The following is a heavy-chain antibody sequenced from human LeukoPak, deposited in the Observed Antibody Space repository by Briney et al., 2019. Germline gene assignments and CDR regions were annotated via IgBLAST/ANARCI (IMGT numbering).Heavy chain of an antibody. D-gene: IGHD1-26*01. V-gene: IGHV4-31*03. CDR2: IYYSGST. Sequence: SETLSLTCTVSGGSISSGGYYWSWIRQHPGKGLEWIGYIYYSGSTYYNPSLKSRVTISVDTSKNQFSLKLSSVTAADTAVYYCARVGVGATSFFDYWGQGTLVTVSS. CDR1: GGSISSGGYY. J-gene: IGHJ4*02. CDR3: ARVGVGATSFFDY.